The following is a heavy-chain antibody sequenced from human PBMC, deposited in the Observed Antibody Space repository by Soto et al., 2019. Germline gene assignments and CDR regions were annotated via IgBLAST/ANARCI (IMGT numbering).Heavy chain of an antibody. Sequence: QVQLVEAGGGVVQPGRSLRLSCAASGFTFSNYAMHWFRQAPGKGLEWVAFVSGDGSKTYNTYYIDSVKGRFTISRDNSKNTLYLQMNSLRPEDTGVYYCAKDSRYTERSTYGMGVWGQGTTVTVSS. V-gene: IGHV3-30*18. CDR2: VSGDGSKTYNT. CDR3: AKDSRYTERSTYGMGV. J-gene: IGHJ6*02. D-gene: IGHD5-18*01. CDR1: GFTFSNYA.